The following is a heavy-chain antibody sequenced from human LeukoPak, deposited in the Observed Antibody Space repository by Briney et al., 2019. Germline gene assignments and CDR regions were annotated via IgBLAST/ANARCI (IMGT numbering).Heavy chain of an antibody. CDR3: ARDPATTVTTYAY. J-gene: IGHJ4*02. Sequence: GRSLRLSCAASGFTFSSYAMHWVRQAPGKGLEWVAVISYDGSNKYYADSVKGRFTISRDNSKNTLYLQMNSLRAEDTAVYYCARDPATTVTTYAYWGQGTLVTVSS. CDR2: ISYDGSNK. V-gene: IGHV3-30-3*01. CDR1: GFTFSSYA. D-gene: IGHD4-17*01.